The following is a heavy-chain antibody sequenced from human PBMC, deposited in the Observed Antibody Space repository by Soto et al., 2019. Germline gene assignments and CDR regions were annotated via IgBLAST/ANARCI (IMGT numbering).Heavy chain of an antibody. V-gene: IGHV5-10-1*01. D-gene: IGHD5-12*01. CDR1: GYSFSSYW. CDR2: ISPSDSYT. Sequence: GESLKISCKGSGYSFSSYWITWLRQKPGEALEWLGRISPSDSYTDYSPTFQGHVSISTDKYTNTVYLEWSSLKASDTAMYYCARRIYNGYEIFDYWGQGTRVTVSS. J-gene: IGHJ4*02. CDR3: ARRIYNGYEIFDY.